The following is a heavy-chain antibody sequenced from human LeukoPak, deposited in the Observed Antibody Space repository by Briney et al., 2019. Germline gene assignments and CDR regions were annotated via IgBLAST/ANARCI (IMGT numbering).Heavy chain of an antibody. V-gene: IGHV3-21*01. Sequence: GGSLRLSCAAFGFTFSSYSMNWVRQAPGKGLEWVSSISSSSSYIYYADSVKGRFTISRDNAKNSLYLQMNSLRAEDTAVYYCARGRGNNLFDYWGQGTLVTVSS. J-gene: IGHJ4*02. CDR3: ARGRGNNLFDY. CDR1: GFTFSSYS. CDR2: ISSSSSYI. D-gene: IGHD1/OR15-1a*01.